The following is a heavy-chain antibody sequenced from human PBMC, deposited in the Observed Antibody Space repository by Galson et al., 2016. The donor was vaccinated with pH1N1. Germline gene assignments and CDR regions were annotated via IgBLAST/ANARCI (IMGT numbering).Heavy chain of an antibody. CDR1: GSTFSSYG. D-gene: IGHD3-10*01. CDR2: IWYDGSNK. Sequence: SLRLSCAASGSTFSSYGMHWVRQAPGKGLEWVAVIWYDGSNKYYADSVKGRFTISRDNSKNTLYLQMNSLRAEDTAVYYCARAEYYGSVSYIVRYFGMDAWGRGTLVTVSS. CDR3: ARAEYYGSVSYIVRYFGMDA. J-gene: IGHJ5*02. V-gene: IGHV3-33*01.